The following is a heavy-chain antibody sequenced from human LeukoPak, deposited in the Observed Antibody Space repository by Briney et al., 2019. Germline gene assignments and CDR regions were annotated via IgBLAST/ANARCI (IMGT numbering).Heavy chain of an antibody. J-gene: IGHJ4*02. CDR2: IIASGDST. V-gene: IGHV3-23*01. Sequence: GGSLRLSCVASGFTFSNYAMNWFRQAPRRGREGVSLIIASGDSTYYGDPVKGGLTITRDNSKNTLHQQMISLICDDTAAEYYGKGVDSSGNYYGGVNWGQGTLVTVSS. CDR3: GKGVDSSGNYYGGVN. CDR1: GFTFSNYA. D-gene: IGHD3-22*01.